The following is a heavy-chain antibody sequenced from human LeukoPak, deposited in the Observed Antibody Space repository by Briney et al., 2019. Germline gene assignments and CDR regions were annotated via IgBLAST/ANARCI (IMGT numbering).Heavy chain of an antibody. CDR1: GGSISSCY. D-gene: IGHD2-21*02. CDR3: ARTGGDCSSGLCYYAMDV. J-gene: IGHJ6*02. Sequence: SETLSLTCTVSGGSISSCYWSWIRQPPGKGLEWIGYIYYSGSTNYNPSLKSRVTISVDTSKNQFSLKLSSVTAADTALYYCARTGGDCSSGLCYYAMDVWGQGTTVTVS. CDR2: IYYSGST. V-gene: IGHV4-59*01.